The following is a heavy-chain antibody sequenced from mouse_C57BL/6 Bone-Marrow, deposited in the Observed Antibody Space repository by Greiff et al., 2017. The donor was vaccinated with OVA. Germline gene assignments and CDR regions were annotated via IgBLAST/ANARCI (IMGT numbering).Heavy chain of an antibody. CDR2: INPNNGGT. CDR3: ARGSNFY. Sequence: EVQLQQSGPELVKPGASVKISCKASGYTFTDYYMNWVKQSHGKSLEWIGDINPNNGGTSYNQKFKGKATLTVDKSSSTAYMELRSLTSEDSAVYYCARGSNFYWGQGTTLTVSS. D-gene: IGHD2-5*01. J-gene: IGHJ2*01. CDR1: GYTFTDYY. V-gene: IGHV1-26*01.